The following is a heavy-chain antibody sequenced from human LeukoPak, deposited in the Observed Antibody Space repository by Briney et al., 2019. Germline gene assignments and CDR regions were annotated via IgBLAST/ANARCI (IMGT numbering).Heavy chain of an antibody. J-gene: IGHJ6*01. V-gene: IGHV4-39*02. D-gene: IGHD4-23*01. CDR2: IYYSGST. CDR3: AREVGVVTAHGIDV. CDR1: GGSISSSSYY. Sequence: SETLSLTCTVSGGSISSSSYYWGWIRQPPGKGLEWIGSIYYSGSTYYNPSLKSRVTISVDTSKNQFSLNLSAVTAADTALYYCAREVGVVTAHGIDVWGQGTTVTVSS.